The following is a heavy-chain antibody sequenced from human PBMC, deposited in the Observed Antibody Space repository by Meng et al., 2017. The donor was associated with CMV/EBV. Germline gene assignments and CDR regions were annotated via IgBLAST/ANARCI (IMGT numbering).Heavy chain of an antibody. CDR1: GFTFSSYA. CDR3: AKAGITIFGVGKHNWFDP. Sequence: GGSLRLSCAASGFTFSSYAMSWVRQAPGKGLEWVPAISGSGGSTYYADSVKGRFTISRDNSKNTLYLQMNSLRAEDTAVYYCAKAGITIFGVGKHNWFDPWGQGTLVTVSS. J-gene: IGHJ5*02. CDR2: ISGSGGST. V-gene: IGHV3-23*01. D-gene: IGHD3-3*01.